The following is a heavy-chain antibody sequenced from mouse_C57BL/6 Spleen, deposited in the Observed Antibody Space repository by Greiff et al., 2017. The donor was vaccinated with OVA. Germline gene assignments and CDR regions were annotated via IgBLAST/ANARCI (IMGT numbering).Heavy chain of an antibody. Sequence: VQLQQPGAELVMPGASVKLSCKASGYTFTSYWMHWVKQRPGQGLEWIGEIDPSDSYTNYNQKFKGKSTLTVDKSSSTAYMQLSSLTSEDSAVYYCARGRGYDGYCFDYWGQGTTLTVSS. CDR1: GYTFTSYW. V-gene: IGHV1-69*01. CDR3: ARGRGYDGYCFDY. D-gene: IGHD2-3*01. J-gene: IGHJ2*01. CDR2: IDPSDSYT.